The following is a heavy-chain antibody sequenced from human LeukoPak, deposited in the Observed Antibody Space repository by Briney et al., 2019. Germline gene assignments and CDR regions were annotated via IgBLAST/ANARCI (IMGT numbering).Heavy chain of an antibody. CDR1: GYSISSGYY. D-gene: IGHD5-12*01. J-gene: IGHJ4*02. V-gene: IGHV4-38-2*01. CDR2: SYHSGST. Sequence: SETLSLTCGVSGYSISSGYYWGWIRQPPGKGLEWIGSSYHSGSTYYNPSLKSRVTISVDTSKNQFSLKLSSVTAADTAVYYCAIIGYSGYARIDYWGPGTLVTVSS. CDR3: AIIGYSGYARIDY.